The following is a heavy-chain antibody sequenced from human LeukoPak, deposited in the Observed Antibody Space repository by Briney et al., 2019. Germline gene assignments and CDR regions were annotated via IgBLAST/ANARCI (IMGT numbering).Heavy chain of an antibody. Sequence: GGSLRLPCAASGFTFSSYSMNWVRQAPGKGLEWVSSISSSSSYIYYADSVKGRFTISRDNAKNSLYLQMNSLRAEDTAVYYCARAQYCSSTSCYSPDYWGQGTLVTVSS. J-gene: IGHJ4*02. CDR3: ARAQYCSSTSCYSPDY. V-gene: IGHV3-21*01. CDR1: GFTFSSYS. CDR2: ISSSSSYI. D-gene: IGHD2-2*01.